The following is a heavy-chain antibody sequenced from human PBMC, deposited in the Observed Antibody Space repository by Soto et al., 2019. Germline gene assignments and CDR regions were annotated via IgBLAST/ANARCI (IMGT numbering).Heavy chain of an antibody. CDR2: IYYSGST. D-gene: IGHD3-22*01. Sequence: KPSETLSLTXTVSGGSISSSSYYWGWIRQPPGKGLEWIGSIYYSGSTYYNPSLKSRVTISVDTSKNQFSLKLSSVTAADTAVYYCARVYYYDSSGYYPADYWGQGTLVTVSS. V-gene: IGHV4-39*01. J-gene: IGHJ4*02. CDR1: GGSISSSSYY. CDR3: ARVYYYDSSGYYPADY.